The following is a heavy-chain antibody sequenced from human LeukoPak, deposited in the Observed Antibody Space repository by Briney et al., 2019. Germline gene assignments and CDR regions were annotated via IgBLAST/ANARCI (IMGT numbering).Heavy chain of an antibody. Sequence: GGSLRLSCTASGFTLGSHDMHWVRQIPGQGLEWVAAVSSGFHAFFADSVQGRFTVSREDARNSLYLQTNSLRAGDTAVYYCVREARGYHYTYFDYWGQGTLVTVSS. J-gene: IGHJ4*02. V-gene: IGHV3-13*01. CDR2: VSSGFHA. CDR3: VREARGYHYTYFDY. CDR1: GFTLGSHD. D-gene: IGHD5-18*01.